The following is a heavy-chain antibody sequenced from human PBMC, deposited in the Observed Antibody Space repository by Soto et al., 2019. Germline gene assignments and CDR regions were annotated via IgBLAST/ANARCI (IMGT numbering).Heavy chain of an antibody. CDR2: MNPNSGNT. CDR1: GYTFTSYD. CDR3: ARGXCSSTSCYYYYYYGMDV. Sequence: GASVKVSCKASGYTFTSYDINWVRQATGQGLEWMGWMNPNSGNTGYAQKFQGRVTMTRNTSISTAYMELSSLRSEDTAVYYCARGXCSSTSCYYYYYYGMDVWGQGTTVTVSS. V-gene: IGHV1-8*01. J-gene: IGHJ6*02. D-gene: IGHD2-2*01.